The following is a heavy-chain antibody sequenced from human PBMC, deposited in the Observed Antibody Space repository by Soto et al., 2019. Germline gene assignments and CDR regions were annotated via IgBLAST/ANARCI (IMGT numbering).Heavy chain of an antibody. J-gene: IGHJ4*02. Sequence: GGSLRLSGAASGCTFTSCAMSWVRQAPGKGLEWVSSISGSGSGGSTYYADSVKGRFTISRDNFKDTLFLQMNSLRAEDTPVYYCAKAPPPYDFPYYFDSLGQGTLVTVSS. CDR3: AKAPPPYDFPYYFDS. CDR1: GCTFTSCA. D-gene: IGHD3-3*01. V-gene: IGHV3-23*01. CDR2: ISGSGSGGST.